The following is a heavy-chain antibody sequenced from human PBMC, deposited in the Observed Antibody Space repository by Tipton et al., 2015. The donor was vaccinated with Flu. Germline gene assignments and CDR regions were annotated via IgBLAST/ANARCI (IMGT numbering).Heavy chain of an antibody. J-gene: IGHJ4*02. CDR1: GFSVSDAW. CDR3: NTWLSISGWNTDH. V-gene: IGHV3-15*05. D-gene: IGHD6-19*01. Sequence: AVSGFSVSDAWMTWIRQAPGKGLEWVGRIKSKTYGGTSDYAAPVKGRFTISRDDSKNTLYLQMNSLEVEDTAVYYCNTWLSISGWNTDHWGQGTLVTVSS. CDR2: IKSKTYGGTS.